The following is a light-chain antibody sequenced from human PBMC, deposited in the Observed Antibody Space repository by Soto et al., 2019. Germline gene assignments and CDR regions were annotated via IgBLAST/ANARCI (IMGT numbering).Light chain of an antibody. J-gene: IGKJ1*01. CDR1: QSISSW. CDR3: QQYNDYPWT. V-gene: IGKV1-5*03. Sequence: DIQMTQSPSTLSASVGDRVTITCRASQSISSWLAWYQQKPGKAPKLLIYKASSLESGVASRFSGSGSGTEFTLTISSLQPDDFATYYCQQYNDYPWTFGQGTKGEIK. CDR2: KAS.